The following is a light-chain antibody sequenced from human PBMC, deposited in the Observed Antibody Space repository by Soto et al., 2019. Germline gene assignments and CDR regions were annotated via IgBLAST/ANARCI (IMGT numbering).Light chain of an antibody. CDR1: SSNIGASAD. CDR3: KSHDSRLRIYV. V-gene: IGLV1-40*01. Sequence: QSVLAQPPSASGAPGQRVTISCTWSSSNIGASADIHWYRHLPGTAPQLLLYGSYNRPPGVPDRFSGPKSATPASLAITGLHAEDDPDYSCKSHDSRLRIYVFGSGTKGTVL. J-gene: IGLJ1*01. CDR2: GSY.